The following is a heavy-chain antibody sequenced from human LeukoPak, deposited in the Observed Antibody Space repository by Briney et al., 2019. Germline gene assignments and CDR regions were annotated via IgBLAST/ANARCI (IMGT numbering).Heavy chain of an antibody. V-gene: IGHV4-59*08. CDR3: ASNNYDILTGYSSFDY. CDR1: GGSFSGYY. Sequence: PSETLSLTCAVYGGSFSGYYWSWIRQPPGKGLEWIGYIYYSGSTNYNPSLKSRVTISVDTSKNQFSLKLSSVTAADTAVYYCASNNYDILTGYSSFDYWGQGTLVTVSS. CDR2: IYYSGST. D-gene: IGHD3-9*01. J-gene: IGHJ4*02.